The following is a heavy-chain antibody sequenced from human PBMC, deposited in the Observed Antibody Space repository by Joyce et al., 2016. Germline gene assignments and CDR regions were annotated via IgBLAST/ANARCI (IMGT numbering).Heavy chain of an antibody. Sequence: HLQESGPGLVKPSETLSLTCTISGDSFSDTSYYWSWIRQPPGKGLEWLGFIYNSETTHYNPSLCGRLSISAGAAKKQFSLRLTSVTSADTAVYYCATSLPSRVGGFQFFGLDVWGQGTTVIVS. CDR1: GDSFSDTSYY. D-gene: IGHD3-10*01. V-gene: IGHV4-61*01. J-gene: IGHJ6*02. CDR3: ATSLPSRVGGFQFFGLDV. CDR2: IYNSETT.